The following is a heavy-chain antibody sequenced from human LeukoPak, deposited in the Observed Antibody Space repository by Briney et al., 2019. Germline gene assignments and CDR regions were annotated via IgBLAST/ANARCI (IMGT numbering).Heavy chain of an antibody. CDR3: AIDEPNYAPYDFDY. CDR1: RFTFSNAW. D-gene: IGHD4/OR15-4a*01. J-gene: IGHJ4*02. V-gene: IGHV3-15*01. Sequence: GGSLRLSCAASRFTFSNAWMNWVRQAPGKGLEWVGSIKSKVDGETTDYAAPVKGRFTISRDDSNSMVYLQMNSLKIEDTAVYYCAIDEPNYAPYDFDYWGQGTLVAVSS. CDR2: IKSKVDGETT.